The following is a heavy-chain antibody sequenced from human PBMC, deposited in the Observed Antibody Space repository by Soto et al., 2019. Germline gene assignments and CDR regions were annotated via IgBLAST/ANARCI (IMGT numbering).Heavy chain of an antibody. CDR3: ARDGGVAGTRYNYYGMDV. D-gene: IGHD6-19*01. CDR2: ISTSGSTI. V-gene: IGHV3-11*01. Sequence: GSLRLSCAASGFSFSDFYMTWIRQAPGKGLEWLSYISTSGSTIYYADSVKGRFTISRDNAKNSLYLQMNSLRVEDTAVYYCARDGGVAGTRYNYYGMDVWGQGTTVTVSS. J-gene: IGHJ6*02. CDR1: GFSFSDFY.